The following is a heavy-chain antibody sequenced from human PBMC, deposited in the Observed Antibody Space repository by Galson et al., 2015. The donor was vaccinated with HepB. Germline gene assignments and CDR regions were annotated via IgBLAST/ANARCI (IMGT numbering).Heavy chain of an antibody. CDR3: VQSRLLYDYNWRSYRRQDGFGI. Sequence: ALVKPTQTLTLTCTFSGFSLSTTGVGVGWIRQPPGKALECLALIYWNDDKRYSPSLKRRVTITKDTSKNQVVLTMSNMDPVDTAIYYCVQSRLLYDYNWRSYRRQDGFGIWGQGTLVTVSS. CDR1: GFSLSTTGVG. D-gene: IGHD3-16*02. J-gene: IGHJ3*02. V-gene: IGHV2-5*01. CDR2: IYWNDDK.